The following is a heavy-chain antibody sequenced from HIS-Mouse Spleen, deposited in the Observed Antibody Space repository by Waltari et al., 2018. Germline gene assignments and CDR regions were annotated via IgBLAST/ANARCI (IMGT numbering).Heavy chain of an antibody. CDR2: INHSGSN. D-gene: IGHD3-9*01. CDR1: GGSFSAYY. J-gene: IGHJ4*02. V-gene: IGHV4-34*01. Sequence: QVQLQQWGAGLLKPSETLSLTCAAYGGSFSAYYWRWIRQPPGKGLEWIGEINHSGSNNYNPSLKSRVTISVDTSKNQFSLKLSSVTAADTAVYYCARGGAGRYFGLDYWGQGTLVTVSS. CDR3: ARGGAGRYFGLDY.